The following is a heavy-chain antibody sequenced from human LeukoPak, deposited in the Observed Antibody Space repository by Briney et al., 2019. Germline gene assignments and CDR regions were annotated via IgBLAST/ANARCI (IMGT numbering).Heavy chain of an antibody. V-gene: IGHV4-59*08. CDR2: TYYSGGT. J-gene: IGHJ5*02. Sequence: SETLSLTCTVSGGSINYYYWSWIRQPPGRGLEWIGYTYYSGGTNYNPSFKSRVTISVDTSKNQFSLKLTSVTAADTAVYYCARHFTGGKGFGPWGQGTLVTVSS. D-gene: IGHD3-16*01. CDR1: GGSINYYY. CDR3: ARHFTGGKGFGP.